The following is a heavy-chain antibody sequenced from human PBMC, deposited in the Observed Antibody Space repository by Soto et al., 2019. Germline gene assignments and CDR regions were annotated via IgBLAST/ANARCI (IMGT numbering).Heavy chain of an antibody. Sequence: EVQLLESGGGLVQPGGSLRLSCAASGFTFSSYAMSWVRQAPGKGLEWVSAISGSGGSTYYADSVKGRFTISRDNSKNKLYLQMNSLRAEDTAVYYCAKVPGIYGGNSRGYFQHWGQGTLVTVSS. CDR2: ISGSGGST. J-gene: IGHJ1*01. V-gene: IGHV3-23*01. D-gene: IGHD4-17*01. CDR3: AKVPGIYGGNSRGYFQH. CDR1: GFTFSSYA.